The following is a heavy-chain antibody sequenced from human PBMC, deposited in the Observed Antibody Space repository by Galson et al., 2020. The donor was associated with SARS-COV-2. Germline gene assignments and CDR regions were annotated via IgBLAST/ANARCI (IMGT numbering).Heavy chain of an antibody. V-gene: IGHV3-7*01. CDR1: GFTFSSYW. J-gene: IGHJ6*02. CDR2: IKQDGSEK. CDR3: ARDVLAVAGHYYYYGMDV. Sequence: QLGESLKISCAASGFTFSSYWMSWVRQAPGKGLEWVANIKQDGSEKYYVDSVKGRFTISRDNAKNSLYLQMNSLRAEDTAVYYCARDVLAVAGHYYYYGMDVWGQGTTVTVSS. D-gene: IGHD6-19*01.